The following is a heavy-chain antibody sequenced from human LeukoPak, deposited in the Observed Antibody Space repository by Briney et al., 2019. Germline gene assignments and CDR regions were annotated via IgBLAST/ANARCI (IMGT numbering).Heavy chain of an antibody. Sequence: GGSLRLSCAASGFTVSSNYMSWVRQAPGKGLEWVTAISYDGSYKYYVDSVKGRFTISRDNSKNMLYLQMNSLRTEDTAVYYCAKTYSSGWWDLDYWGQGSLVTVSS. V-gene: IGHV3-30*18. J-gene: IGHJ4*02. CDR3: AKTYSSGWWDLDY. D-gene: IGHD6-19*01. CDR1: GFTVSSNY. CDR2: ISYDGSYK.